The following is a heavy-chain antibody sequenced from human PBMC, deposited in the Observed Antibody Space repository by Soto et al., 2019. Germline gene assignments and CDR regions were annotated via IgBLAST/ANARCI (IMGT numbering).Heavy chain of an antibody. J-gene: IGHJ4*02. CDR1: GGSISSYY. Sequence: SETLSLTCTVSGGSISSYYWSWIRQPPGKGLEWIGYIYYSGSTNYNPSLQSRVTISVDTSKNQFSLKLSSVTAADTAVYYWARFRCGGDCYYDDWGQGTLVTVSS. V-gene: IGHV4-59*01. CDR3: ARFRCGGDCYYDD. CDR2: IYYSGST. D-gene: IGHD2-21*02.